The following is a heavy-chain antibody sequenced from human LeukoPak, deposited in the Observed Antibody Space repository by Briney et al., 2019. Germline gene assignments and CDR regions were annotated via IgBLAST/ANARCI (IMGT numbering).Heavy chain of an antibody. CDR1: GFTFSSYS. CDR2: ISSSSSYI. V-gene: IGHV3-21*01. D-gene: IGHD6-13*01. J-gene: IGHJ4*02. Sequence: GGSLRLSCSASGFTFSSYSMNWVRQAPGKGLEWVSSISSSSSYIYYADSVKGRFTISRDNAKNSLYLQMNSLRAEDTAVYYCARDPIAAAGKGGFDYWGQGTLVTVSS. CDR3: ARDPIAAAGKGGFDY.